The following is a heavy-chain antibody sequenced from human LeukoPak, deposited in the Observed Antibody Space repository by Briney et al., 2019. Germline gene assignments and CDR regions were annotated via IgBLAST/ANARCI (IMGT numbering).Heavy chain of an antibody. CDR3: ARKGANDFSRVFDI. J-gene: IGHJ3*02. CDR1: GSSISSYY. V-gene: IGHV4-4*07. CDR2: IYSSGST. D-gene: IGHD3-3*01. Sequence: PSETLSLICTVSGSSISSYYWSWIRQPAGKGLEWIGRIYSSGSTNYNPSLKSRVTMSVDTSKNQFSLKLSSLTAADTAVYYCARKGANDFSRVFDIWGQGTMVTVSS.